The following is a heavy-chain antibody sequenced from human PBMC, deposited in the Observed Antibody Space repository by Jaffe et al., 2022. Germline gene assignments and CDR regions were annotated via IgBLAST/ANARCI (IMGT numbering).Heavy chain of an antibody. J-gene: IGHJ3*02. CDR2: IYHSGST. CDR3: ARDQAGKYNWNANGAFDI. V-gene: IGHV4-38-2*02. Sequence: QVQLQESGPGLVKPSETLSLTCAVSGYSISSGYYWGWIRQPPGKGLEWIGSIYHSGSTYYNPSLKSRVTISVDTSKNQFSLKLSSVTAADTAVYYCARDQAGKYNWNANGAFDIWGQGTMVTVSS. D-gene: IGHD1-20*01. CDR1: GYSISSGYY.